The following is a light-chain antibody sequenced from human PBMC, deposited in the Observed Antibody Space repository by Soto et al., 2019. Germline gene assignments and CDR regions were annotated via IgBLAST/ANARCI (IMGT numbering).Light chain of an antibody. CDR3: CSYAGSYTFYV. V-gene: IGLV2-11*01. Sequence: QSALTQPRSVSGSPGQSVTISCSGTSSDVGGYNYVSWYQQYPGAAPKLMIYDVTMRPSGVPYRFSGSKSCNTASLTISGLQAEDEADYYCCSYAGSYTFYVFGGGTKLTVL. CDR2: DVT. J-gene: IGLJ1*01. CDR1: SSDVGGYNY.